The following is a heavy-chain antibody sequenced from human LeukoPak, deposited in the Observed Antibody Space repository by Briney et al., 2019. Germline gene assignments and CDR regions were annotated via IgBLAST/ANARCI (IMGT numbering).Heavy chain of an antibody. CDR3: AKGGLRGGTYNDDF. Sequence: GGSLRLSCEASGFSFSIYGMSWVRQAPGKGLEWVSGISGSGGNTYYAEALTGRFTVSSDNSKNTLYLQMNSLRAEDTALYYCAKGGLRGGTYNDDFWGQGTLVTVSS. V-gene: IGHV3-23*01. D-gene: IGHD3-16*01. J-gene: IGHJ4*02. CDR1: GFSFSIYG. CDR2: ISGSGGNT.